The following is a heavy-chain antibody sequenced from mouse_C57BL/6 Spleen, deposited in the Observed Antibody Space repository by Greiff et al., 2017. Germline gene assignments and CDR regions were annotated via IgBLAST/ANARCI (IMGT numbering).Heavy chain of an antibody. V-gene: IGHV1-15*01. J-gene: IGHJ4*01. CDR2: IDPETGGT. CDR3: TSPPPRKAMDY. Sequence: QVQLQQSGAELVRPGASVTLSCKASGYTFTDYEMHWVKQTPVHGLEWIGAIDPETGGTAYNQKFKGKAILTADKSSSTAYMELRSLTSEDSAVYYCTSPPPRKAMDYWGQGTSVTVSS. CDR1: GYTFTDYE.